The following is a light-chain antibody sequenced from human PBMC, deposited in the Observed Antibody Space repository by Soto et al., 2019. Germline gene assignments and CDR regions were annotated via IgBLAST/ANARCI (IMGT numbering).Light chain of an antibody. Sequence: EVVLTQSPATLSSSPGERATLSCRASQTVNSRLAWYQHKPGQAPRLLIYHTSNRATGIPARFSGSGSGTDFTLTISSLEPKDFAVYYCQQYGSSGTFGQGTKVDI. V-gene: IGKV3-11*01. J-gene: IGKJ1*01. CDR3: QQYGSSGT. CDR1: QTVNSR. CDR2: HTS.